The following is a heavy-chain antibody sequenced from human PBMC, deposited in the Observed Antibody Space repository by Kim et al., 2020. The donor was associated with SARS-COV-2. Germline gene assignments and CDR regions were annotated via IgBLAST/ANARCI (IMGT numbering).Heavy chain of an antibody. CDR1: GGSISSGGYY. CDR2: IYYSGST. D-gene: IGHD6-13*01. J-gene: IGHJ6*02. Sequence: SETLSLTCTVSGGSISSGGYYWSWIRQHPGKGLEWIGYIYYSGSTYYNPSLKSRVTISVDTSKNQFSLKLSSVTAADTAVYYCARGAEISSSWYGGRYYYGMDVWGQGTTVTVSS. V-gene: IGHV4-31*03. CDR3: ARGAEISSSWYGGRYYYGMDV.